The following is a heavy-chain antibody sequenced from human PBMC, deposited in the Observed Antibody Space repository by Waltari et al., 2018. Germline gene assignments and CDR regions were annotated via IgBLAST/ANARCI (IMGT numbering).Heavy chain of an antibody. Sequence: QVQLQESGPGLVKPSQTLSLTCTVSGGSISSGSSYWSWIRQPAGKGLEWIGRIYTSGSTNYNPSLKSRVTISVDTSKNQFSLKLSSVTAADTAVYYCARSTLRGYSYGLPDYWGQGTLVTVSS. V-gene: IGHV4-61*02. CDR1: GGSISSGSSY. J-gene: IGHJ4*02. CDR3: ARSTLRGYSYGLPDY. CDR2: IYTSGST. D-gene: IGHD5-18*01.